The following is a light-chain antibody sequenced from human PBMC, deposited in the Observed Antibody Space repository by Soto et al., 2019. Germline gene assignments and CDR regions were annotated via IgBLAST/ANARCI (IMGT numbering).Light chain of an antibody. CDR2: AAS. CDR3: QQSYSTPPT. CDR1: QSISSY. J-gene: IGKJ5*01. Sequence: DIQMTQSPASLAASVGDRFTITCRASQSISSYLNWHQQKPGKAPKLLIYAASSLQSGVPSRFSGSGSGTDFTLTISSLQPEDFATYYCQQSYSTPPTFGQGTRLEIK. V-gene: IGKV1-39*01.